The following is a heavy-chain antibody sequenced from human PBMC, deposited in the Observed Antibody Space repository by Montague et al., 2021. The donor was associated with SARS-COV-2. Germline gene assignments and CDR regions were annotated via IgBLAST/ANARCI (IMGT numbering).Heavy chain of an antibody. V-gene: IGHV4-59*01. CDR1: TDSFSGYY. J-gene: IGHJ4*02. Sequence: SETLSLTCAVYTDSFSGYYWSWIRQSPGKGLEWIGYIFYTGGANYNPSLKSRVTISVDTSNNQFSLKLKSMSAADTAVYYCARVGNYLGVYWGQGILVTVSS. CDR2: IFYTGGA. D-gene: IGHD3-10*01. CDR3: ARVGNYLGVY.